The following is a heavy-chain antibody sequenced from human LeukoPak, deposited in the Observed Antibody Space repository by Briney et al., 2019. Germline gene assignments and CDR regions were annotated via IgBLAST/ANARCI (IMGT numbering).Heavy chain of an antibody. CDR3: ARDRGPGGLAGTYY. Sequence: GGSLRLSCAASGFTFSNYGMHWVRQAPGKGLEWVSVISYDGSNKYYADSVKGRFTISRDNSKNTLYLQMNSLRAEDTAMYYCARDRGPGGLAGTYYWGLGTLVTVSS. V-gene: IGHV3-30*03. J-gene: IGHJ4*02. D-gene: IGHD6-19*01. CDR1: GFTFSNYG. CDR2: ISYDGSNK.